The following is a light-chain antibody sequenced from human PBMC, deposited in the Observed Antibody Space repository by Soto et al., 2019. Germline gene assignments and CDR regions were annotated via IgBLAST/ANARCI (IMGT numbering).Light chain of an antibody. J-gene: IGLJ1*01. V-gene: IGLV2-8*01. CDR3: SSYAGRSNV. CDR1: SSDVGGYNY. Sequence: QSALTQPPSASGSPGQSVAISCTGTSSDVGGYNYVSWYQQHPGKAPTLMIYEVNKRPSGVPDRFSGSKSGNTASLTVSGLQAEDEADYYCSSYAGRSNVFGTGTKVTVL. CDR2: EVN.